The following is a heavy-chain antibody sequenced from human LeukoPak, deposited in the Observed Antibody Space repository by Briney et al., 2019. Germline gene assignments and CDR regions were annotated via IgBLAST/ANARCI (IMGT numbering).Heavy chain of an antibody. CDR2: IGPYNGNT. D-gene: IGHD2-15*01. V-gene: IGHV1-18*01. J-gene: IGHJ4*02. CDR1: GYTFTNYG. CDR3: VREKYCSGDTCYSGAIDS. Sequence: GASVKVSCKASGYTFTNYGISWVRQAPGQGLEWVGWIGPYNGNTNYAQKLQGRVTMTTDTSTSTAYMELGSLRPDDTAVYYCVREKYCSGDTCYSGAIDSWGQGTLVTVSS.